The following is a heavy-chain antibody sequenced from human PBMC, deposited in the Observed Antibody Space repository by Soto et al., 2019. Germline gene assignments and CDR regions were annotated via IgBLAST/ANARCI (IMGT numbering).Heavy chain of an antibody. CDR3: ARGGITYADYIGS. CDR2: ISAYNGNI. J-gene: IGHJ4*02. D-gene: IGHD3-16*01. Sequence: GASVKVSCKASGYTFINYGINWLRQAPGQGLEWMGWISAYNGNINYAQKLQGRVTMTTDTSTSTAYMELRSLRSDDTAVYYCARGGITYADYIGSWGQGTLVTVSS. V-gene: IGHV1-18*01. CDR1: GYTFINYG.